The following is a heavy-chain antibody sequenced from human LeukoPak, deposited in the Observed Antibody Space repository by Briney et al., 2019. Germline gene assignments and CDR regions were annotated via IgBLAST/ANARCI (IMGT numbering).Heavy chain of an antibody. J-gene: IGHJ3*02. Sequence: SETLSLTCAVYGGSFSGYYWSWIRQPPGKGLEWIGEINHSGSTNYNPSLKSRVTISVDTSKNQFSLKLSSVTAADVAVYYCARAEGYCSGGSCGDIWGQGTMVTVSS. CDR2: INHSGST. V-gene: IGHV4-34*01. CDR3: ARAEGYCSGGSCGDI. D-gene: IGHD2-15*01. CDR1: GGSFSGYY.